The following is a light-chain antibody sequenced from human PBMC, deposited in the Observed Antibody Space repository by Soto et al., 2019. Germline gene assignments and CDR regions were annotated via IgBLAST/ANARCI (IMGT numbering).Light chain of an antibody. Sequence: QSALTQPPSASGSPGQSVTFSCTGTTTDVGGYNYVSWYQQHPGKAPKLIIYEVNKRHSGVPHRFSGSKSGNTASLTVSGLQAEDEADYYCSSYEASNTVVFGGGTKLTVL. CDR3: SSYEASNTVV. J-gene: IGLJ2*01. CDR2: EVN. V-gene: IGLV2-8*01. CDR1: TTDVGGYNY.